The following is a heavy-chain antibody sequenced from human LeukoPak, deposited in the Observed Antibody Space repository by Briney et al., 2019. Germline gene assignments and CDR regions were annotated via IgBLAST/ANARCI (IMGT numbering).Heavy chain of an antibody. J-gene: IGHJ6*02. V-gene: IGHV3-64*04. CDR2: ISSNGGRT. D-gene: IGHD3-22*01. CDR1: GFTFSTYA. Sequence: GGSLRLSCSASGFTFSTYAMHWVRQAPGKGLEHVSAISSNGGRTYYADSVRDRFTISRDNSKNTLHLQMNSLRAEDTAVYYCARDFDYYDSSGYDAPLDVWGQGTTVTVSS. CDR3: ARDFDYYDSSGYDAPLDV.